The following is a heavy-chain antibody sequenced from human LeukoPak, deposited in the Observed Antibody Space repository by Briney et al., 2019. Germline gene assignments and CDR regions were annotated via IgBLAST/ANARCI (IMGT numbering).Heavy chain of an antibody. Sequence: GGSLRLPGTFLDSTLRRFWCNWGGQTPGPGPEWVANIKEDGSEIYYVDSVEGRFTISRDNAKNSLYLQMNSLRAEDTALDYCEIDNRIQLYFGDAFGIWGQGTMVTVSS. CDR2: IKEDGSEI. J-gene: IGHJ3*02. V-gene: IGHV3-7*05. CDR3: EIDNRIQLYFGDAFGI. CDR1: DSTLRRFW. D-gene: IGHD5-18*01.